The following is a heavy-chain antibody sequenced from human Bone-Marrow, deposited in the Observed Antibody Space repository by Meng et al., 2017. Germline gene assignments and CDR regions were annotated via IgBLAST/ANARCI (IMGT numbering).Heavy chain of an antibody. J-gene: IGHJ4*02. CDR2: ISGSGGST. CDR1: GFTFSSYA. Sequence: GESLKISCAASGFTFSSYAMSWVRQAPGKGLEWVSAISGSGGSTYYADSVKGRFTISRDNSKNTLYLQMNSLRAEDTAVYYGAKDLFAEPSRGVIINPVDYWGQGTLVTVSS. D-gene: IGHD3-10*01. V-gene: IGHV3-23*01. CDR3: AKDLFAEPSRGVIINPVDY.